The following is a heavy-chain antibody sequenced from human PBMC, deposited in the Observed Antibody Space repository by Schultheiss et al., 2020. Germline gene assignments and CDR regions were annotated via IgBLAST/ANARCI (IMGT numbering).Heavy chain of an antibody. Sequence: GGSLRLSCAASGFTFSSYDMHWVRQATGKGLEWVSAIGTAGDPYYPGSVKGRFTISRDNSKNTLYLQMNGLRAEDTAVYYCAKSFGRTIPEYYGMDVWGQGTAVTVSS. D-gene: IGHD1-14*01. CDR3: AKSFGRTIPEYYGMDV. V-gene: IGHV3-13*05. CDR2: IGTAGDP. CDR1: GFTFSSYD. J-gene: IGHJ6*02.